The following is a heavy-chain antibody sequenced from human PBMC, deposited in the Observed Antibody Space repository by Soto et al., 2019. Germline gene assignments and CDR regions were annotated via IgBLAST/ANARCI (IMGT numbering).Heavy chain of an antibody. Sequence: PSETLSLTYTVSGGSISSYYWSWIRQPPVKGLEWIGYIYYSGSTNYNPSLKSRVTISVDTSKNQFSLKLSSVTAADTAVYYCAGQYSFGSYGMDVWGQGTTVTVS. J-gene: IGHJ6*02. V-gene: IGHV4-59*08. D-gene: IGHD5-18*01. CDR3: AGQYSFGSYGMDV. CDR1: GGSISSYY. CDR2: IYYSGST.